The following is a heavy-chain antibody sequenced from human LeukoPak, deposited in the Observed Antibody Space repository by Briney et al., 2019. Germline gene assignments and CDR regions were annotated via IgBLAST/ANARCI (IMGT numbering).Heavy chain of an antibody. V-gene: IGHV3-64*01. D-gene: IGHD1-26*01. Sequence: QPGGSLRLSCAASGFTFSSYAMHWVRQAPGKGLEYVSAISSNGGSTYYANSVKGRFTISRDNSKNTLYLQMGSLRAEDMAVYYCARMVGARVYWGQGTLVTVSS. CDR3: ARMVGARVY. J-gene: IGHJ4*02. CDR2: ISSNGGST. CDR1: GFTFSSYA.